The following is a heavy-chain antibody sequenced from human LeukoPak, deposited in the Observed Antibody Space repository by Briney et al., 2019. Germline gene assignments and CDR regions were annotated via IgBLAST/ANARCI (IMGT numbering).Heavy chain of an antibody. V-gene: IGHV1-69*13. Sequence: GASVKVSCKASGYTFTGYYMHWVRQAPGQGLEWMGGIIPIFGTANYAQKFQGRVTITADESTSTAYMELSSLRSEDTAVYYCARTPVEMATMEQGAFDIWGQGTMVTVSS. D-gene: IGHD5-24*01. CDR1: GYTFTGYY. CDR2: IIPIFGTA. CDR3: ARTPVEMATMEQGAFDI. J-gene: IGHJ3*02.